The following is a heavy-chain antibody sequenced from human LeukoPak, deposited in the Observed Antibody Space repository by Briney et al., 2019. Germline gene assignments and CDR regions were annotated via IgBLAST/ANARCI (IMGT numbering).Heavy chain of an antibody. CDR2: ISGSGGST. CDR1: GFTFSSYA. D-gene: IGHD1-26*01. J-gene: IGHJ4*02. V-gene: IGHV3-23*01. Sequence: GGSLRLSCAASGFTFSSYAMSWVRQAPGKGLEWVSAISGSGGSTYYADSVKGRFTISRDNSKNTLYLQMNSLRAEDTAVYYCARAGGSYWGYYDYWGQGTLVTVSS. CDR3: ARAGGSYWGYYDY.